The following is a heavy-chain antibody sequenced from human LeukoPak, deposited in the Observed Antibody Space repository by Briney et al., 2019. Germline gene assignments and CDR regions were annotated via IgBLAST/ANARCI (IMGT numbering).Heavy chain of an antibody. CDR3: VYDCSSTSCYGGYYGMDV. Sequence: PGGSLRLSCAASGFTFSGYGMHWVRQAPGKGLEWVAVISYDGSNKYYADSVKGRFTISRDNSKNTLYLQMNSLRAEDTAVYYCVYDCSSTSCYGGYYGMDVWGQGTTVTVSS. D-gene: IGHD2-2*01. CDR2: ISYDGSNK. CDR1: GFTFSGYG. V-gene: IGHV3-30*03. J-gene: IGHJ6*02.